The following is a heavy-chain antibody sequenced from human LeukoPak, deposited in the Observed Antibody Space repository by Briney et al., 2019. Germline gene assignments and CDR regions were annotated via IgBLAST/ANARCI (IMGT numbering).Heavy chain of an antibody. Sequence: GASVKVSCKASGYTFTSYGISWVRQAPGQGLEWMGWITAYNGNTNYAQKFQGRVTMTTDTSTSTAYMELRSLRSDDTAVYLCARGDIVLVPALLPIDYWGQGTLVTVSS. D-gene: IGHD2-2*01. CDR1: GYTFTSYG. V-gene: IGHV1-18*01. CDR3: ARGDIVLVPALLPIDY. J-gene: IGHJ4*02. CDR2: ITAYNGNT.